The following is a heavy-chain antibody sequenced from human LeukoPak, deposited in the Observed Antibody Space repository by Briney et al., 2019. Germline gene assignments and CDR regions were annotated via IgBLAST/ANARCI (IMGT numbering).Heavy chain of an antibody. D-gene: IGHD3-10*01. CDR1: GYTFTSYD. Sequence: GASVKVSCKASGYTFTSYDINWVRQATGQGLEWMGWMNPNSGNTGYAQKFQGRVTMTRNTSISTAYMELSSLRSEDTAVYYCARGKRLLWFGELLPFDYWGQGTLVTVSS. V-gene: IGHV1-8*01. J-gene: IGHJ4*02. CDR3: ARGKRLLWFGELLPFDY. CDR2: MNPNSGNT.